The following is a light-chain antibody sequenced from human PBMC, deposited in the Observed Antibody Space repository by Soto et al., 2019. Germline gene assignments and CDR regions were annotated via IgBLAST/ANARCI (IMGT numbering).Light chain of an antibody. CDR2: AAS. J-gene: IGKJ1*01. V-gene: IGKV1-39*01. Sequence: DIQMTQSPSSLSASVGDRVTIACRASENIGNYLNWYQQKPGEAPKLLIYAASSLQSGVPSRFSAIGSGTDFALTISWLEPEDFATYYCQQYYSYPRTFGQGTKVDIK. CDR1: ENIGNY. CDR3: QQYYSYPRT.